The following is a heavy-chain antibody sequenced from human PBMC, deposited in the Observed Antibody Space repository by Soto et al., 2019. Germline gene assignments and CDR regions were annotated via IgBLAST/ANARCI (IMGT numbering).Heavy chain of an antibody. Sequence: PSETLSLTCTVTGDSINSRSYYWGWIRQPPGKGLEWIGSIYYSGRTYNNPSLRSRVSVSIDTSKDQFSLKLKSVTAADTALYFCARQRTSVVTQAYFDVWGQGSLVTVSS. CDR3: ARQRTSVVTQAYFDV. D-gene: IGHD2-21*02. V-gene: IGHV4-39*01. J-gene: IGHJ4*02. CDR2: IYYSGRT. CDR1: GDSINSRSYY.